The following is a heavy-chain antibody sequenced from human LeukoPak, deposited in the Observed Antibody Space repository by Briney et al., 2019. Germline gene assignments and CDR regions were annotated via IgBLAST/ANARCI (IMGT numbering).Heavy chain of an antibody. J-gene: IGHJ6*03. CDR1: GGSISSGGYY. CDR2: IYHSGST. D-gene: IGHD3/OR15-3a*01. Sequence: PSQTLSLTCTVSGGSISSGGYYWSWIRQPPGKGLEWIGYIYHSGSTYYNPSLKSRVTISVDRSKNQFSLKLSSVTAADTAVYYCARGPNVDEYYMDVRGKGTTVTVSS. CDR3: ARGPNVDEYYMDV. V-gene: IGHV4-30-2*01.